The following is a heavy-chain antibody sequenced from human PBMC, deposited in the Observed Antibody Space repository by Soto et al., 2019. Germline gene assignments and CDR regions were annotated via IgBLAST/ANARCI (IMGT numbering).Heavy chain of an antibody. V-gene: IGHV3-21*01. D-gene: IGHD2-15*01. J-gene: IGHJ6*04. CDR2: ISSSSSYI. CDR3: ARDDVLCDGGRCHGVPLDV. CDR1: GFTFSSYS. Sequence: PGGSLRLSCAASGFTFSSYSMNWVRQAPGKGLEWVSSISSSSSYIYYADSVKGRFTISSDNAKNTLHLQMNSLRAEDTAVYYCARDDVLCDGGRCHGVPLDVWGKGTTVTVSS.